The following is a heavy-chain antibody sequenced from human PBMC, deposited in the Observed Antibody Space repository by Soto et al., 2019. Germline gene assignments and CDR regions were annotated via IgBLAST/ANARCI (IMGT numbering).Heavy chain of an antibody. V-gene: IGHV4-59*12. CDR3: ASIVSSAHGEFSD. J-gene: IGHJ4*02. CDR1: GGSINSYY. CDR2: IYYSGTT. Sequence: SETLSLTCTVSGGSINSYYWSWILQPPWKGLEWIGYIYYSGTTNYNPSLKSRVTISVDTSKNQFSLKLSSVTAADTAVYYCASIVSSAHGEFSDWGQGTLVTISS. D-gene: IGHD3-10*01.